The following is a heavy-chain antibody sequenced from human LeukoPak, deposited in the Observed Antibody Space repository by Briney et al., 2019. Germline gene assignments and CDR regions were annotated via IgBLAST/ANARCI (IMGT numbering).Heavy chain of an antibody. CDR1: GFTFSKYA. CDR2: INDNGRST. D-gene: IGHD6-19*01. Sequence: GGSLRRSCSASGFTFSKYAMHWVRQAPGKGLEYVSAINDNGRSTYYADSVEGRFSISRDNSKSTLYLQMSSLRTEDTAVYYCVKYSSGWYYDYWGQGTLVTVSS. CDR3: VKYSSGWYYDY. J-gene: IGHJ4*02. V-gene: IGHV3-64D*09.